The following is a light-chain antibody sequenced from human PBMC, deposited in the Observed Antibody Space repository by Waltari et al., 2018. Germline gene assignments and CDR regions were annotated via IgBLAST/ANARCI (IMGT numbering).Light chain of an antibody. Sequence: EIVLTQSPGTLSLSPGERATLSCRASQSVSSSYLAWYQQKPGQAPRLLIYGASSGDTGIPDRFSGSGSGTDVTLTISRLEPEDFAVYYCQQYGSSPPVTFGPGTKVDIK. J-gene: IGKJ3*01. V-gene: IGKV3-20*01. CDR3: QQYGSSPPVT. CDR1: QSVSSSY. CDR2: GAS.